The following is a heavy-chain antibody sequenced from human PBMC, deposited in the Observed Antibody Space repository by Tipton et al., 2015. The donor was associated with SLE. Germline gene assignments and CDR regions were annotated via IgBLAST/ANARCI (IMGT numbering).Heavy chain of an antibody. J-gene: IGHJ6*03. CDR2: IYYSGST. D-gene: IGHD5-18*01. CDR1: GVSFSSYY. CDR3: ARGGLGYSYYYYMDV. V-gene: IGHV4-59*01. Sequence: TLSLTCAVYGVSFSSYYWSWIRQPPGKGLEWIGYIYYSGSTNYNPSLKSRVTISVDTSKNQFSLKLSSVTAADTAVYYCARGGLGYSYYYYMDVWGKGTTVTVSS.